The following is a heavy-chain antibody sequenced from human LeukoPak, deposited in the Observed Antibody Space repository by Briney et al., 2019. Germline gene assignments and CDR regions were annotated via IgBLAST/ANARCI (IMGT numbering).Heavy chain of an antibody. J-gene: IGHJ4*02. V-gene: IGHV1-18*01. CDR2: ISAYNGNT. CDR1: GYTLTSYG. CDR3: ASNSGSSGWYDFDY. Sequence: ASEKVSCKASGYTLTSYGISWVRQAPGQGLEWMGWISAYNGNTNYAQKLQGRVTMTTDTSTSTAYMELRSLRSDDTAVYYCASNSGSSGWYDFDYWGQGTLVTVSS. D-gene: IGHD6-19*01.